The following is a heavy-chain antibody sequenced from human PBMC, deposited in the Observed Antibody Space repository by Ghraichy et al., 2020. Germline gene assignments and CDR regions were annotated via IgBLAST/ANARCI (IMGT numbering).Heavy chain of an antibody. Sequence: SVKVSCKASGGTFSSYAISWVRQAPGQGLEWMGGIIPIFGTANYAQKFQGRVTITADESTSTAYMELSSLRSEDTAVYYCARVSIDYSIPYSYFDYWGQGTLVTVSS. J-gene: IGHJ4*02. D-gene: IGHD4-11*01. CDR2: IIPIFGTA. V-gene: IGHV1-69*13. CDR1: GGTFSSYA. CDR3: ARVSIDYSIPYSYFDY.